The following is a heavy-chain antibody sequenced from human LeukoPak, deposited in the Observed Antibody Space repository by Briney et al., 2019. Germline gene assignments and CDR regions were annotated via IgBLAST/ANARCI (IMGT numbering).Heavy chain of an antibody. J-gene: IGHJ6*02. D-gene: IGHD6-13*01. Sequence: PGGSLRLSCAASGFTFTNNWMAWVRQAPGRGPEWVANIKQDGSEKYYVDSVKGRFTISRDNAKNSLYLQMNSLRAEDTAVYYCARFIAAAGMGNYYYYGMDVWGQGTTVTVSS. V-gene: IGHV3-7*01. CDR3: ARFIAAAGMGNYYYYGMDV. CDR2: IKQDGSEK. CDR1: GFTFTNNW.